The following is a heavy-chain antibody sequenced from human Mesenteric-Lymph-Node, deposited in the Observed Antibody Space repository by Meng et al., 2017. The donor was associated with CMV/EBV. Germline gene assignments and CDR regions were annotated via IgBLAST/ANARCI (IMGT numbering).Heavy chain of an antibody. J-gene: IGHJ3*01. CDR2: ISVYKSDT. CDR1: YTFTNFG. CDR3: ARGRAAAAGTALIFDV. D-gene: IGHD6-13*01. Sequence: YTFTNFGLAWVRQAPGQGLEWMGWISVYKSDTNSAQKFQGRVTMTTDTSTSTAYMEVRSLRSDDTAVYYCARGRAAAAGTALIFDVWGQGTMVTVSS. V-gene: IGHV1-18*01.